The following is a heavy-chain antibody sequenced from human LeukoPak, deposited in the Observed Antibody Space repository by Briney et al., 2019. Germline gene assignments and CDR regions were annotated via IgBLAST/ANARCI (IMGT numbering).Heavy chain of an antibody. CDR3: ARGPITGTKER. V-gene: IGHV1-69*04. J-gene: IGHJ4*02. Sequence: SVKVSCKASGGTFSSYAISWVRQAPGQGLEWMGRIIPILGIANYAQKFQGRVTITADKSTSTAYMELSGLRSEDTAVYYCARGPITGTKERWGQGTLVTVSS. D-gene: IGHD1-7*01. CDR1: GGTFSSYA. CDR2: IIPILGIA.